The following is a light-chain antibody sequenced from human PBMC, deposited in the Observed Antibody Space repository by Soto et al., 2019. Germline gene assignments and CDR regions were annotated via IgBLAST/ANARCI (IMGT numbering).Light chain of an antibody. CDR2: AAS. J-gene: IGKJ2*01. CDR1: QGIRND. Sequence: AIQMPQSPSPLSASVGDRDTITCRASQGIRNDLCWYQQKTGKAPNLLIYAASTLQSGVPSRFSGSGAGTDFTLTISSLQPEDFATYYCLQDYKSPYTFGQGTKLEIK. V-gene: IGKV1-6*01. CDR3: LQDYKSPYT.